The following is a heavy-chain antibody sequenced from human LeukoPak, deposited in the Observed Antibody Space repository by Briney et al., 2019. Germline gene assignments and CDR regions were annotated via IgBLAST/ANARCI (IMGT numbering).Heavy chain of an antibody. D-gene: IGHD3-22*01. CDR1: GFTFGSYG. CDR2: ISGSGGST. V-gene: IGHV3-23*01. Sequence: PGGSLRLSCAASGFTFGSYGMSWVRQAPGKGLEWVSAISGSGGSTYYADSVKGRFTISRDNSKNTLYLQMNSLRAEDTAVYYCAKDLPPDSREDYWGQGTLVTVSS. J-gene: IGHJ4*02. CDR3: AKDLPPDSREDY.